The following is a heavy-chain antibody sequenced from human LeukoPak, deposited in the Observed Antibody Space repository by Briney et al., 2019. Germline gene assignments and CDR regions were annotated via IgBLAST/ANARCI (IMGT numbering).Heavy chain of an antibody. J-gene: IGHJ4*02. CDR1: DYTFTSYG. CDR3: ARGGPFSIAAARVYYFDY. V-gene: IGHV1-18*01. CDR2: ISPYSDST. D-gene: IGHD6-13*01. Sequence: ASAKVSCKASDYTFTSYGISWVRQAPGQGLEWMGWISPYSDSTNYAQNLQGRVTMTTDTSTSTAYMELRSLTSDDTAMYYCARGGPFSIAAARVYYFDYWGQGTLVTVSS.